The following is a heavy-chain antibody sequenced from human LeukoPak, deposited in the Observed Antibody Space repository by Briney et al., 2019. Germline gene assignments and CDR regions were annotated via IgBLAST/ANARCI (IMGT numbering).Heavy chain of an antibody. CDR2: IYYSGST. CDR1: GGSISSSSYY. V-gene: IGHV4-39*01. Sequence: MTSETLSFTCTVSGGSISSSSYYWGWIRQPPGKGLEWIGSIYYSGSTYYNPSLKSRVTISVDTSKNQFSLKLSSVTAADTAVYYCARHVRSLEWLLSGLDYWGQGTLVTVSS. J-gene: IGHJ4*02. D-gene: IGHD3-3*01. CDR3: ARHVRSLEWLLSGLDY.